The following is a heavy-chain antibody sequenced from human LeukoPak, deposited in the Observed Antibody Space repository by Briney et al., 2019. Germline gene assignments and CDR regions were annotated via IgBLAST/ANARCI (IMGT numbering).Heavy chain of an antibody. D-gene: IGHD1-14*01. V-gene: IGHV3-30*18. CDR3: AKKSAEWFDP. J-gene: IGHJ5*02. Sequence: GGSLRLSCAASGFTFSSYGMHWVRQAPGKGLEWVAVISYDGSNKYYADSVKGRFTISRDNSKNTLYLQMNSLGAEDTAVYYCAKKSAEWFDPWGQGTLVTVSS. CDR2: ISYDGSNK. CDR1: GFTFSSYG.